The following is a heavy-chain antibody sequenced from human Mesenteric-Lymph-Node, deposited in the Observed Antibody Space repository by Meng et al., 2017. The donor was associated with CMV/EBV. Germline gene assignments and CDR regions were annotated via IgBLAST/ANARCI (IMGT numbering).Heavy chain of an antibody. V-gene: IGHV3-30*02. CDR2: ISHDGSDK. Sequence: GGSLRLSCAASGFTFSSHIIHWVRQAPGKGLEWVALISHDGSDKYYEDSVKGRFTISRDNSKNTLYLQMNSLRAEDTAVYYCAKPQPSYDFWSGYYKDSYFDYWGQGTLVTVSS. CDR1: GFTFSSHI. CDR3: AKPQPSYDFWSGYYKDSYFDY. J-gene: IGHJ4*02. D-gene: IGHD3-3*01.